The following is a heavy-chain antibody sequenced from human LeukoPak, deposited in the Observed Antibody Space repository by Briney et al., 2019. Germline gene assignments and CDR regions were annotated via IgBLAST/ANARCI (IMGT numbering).Heavy chain of an antibody. V-gene: IGHV4-59*12. CDR3: ARDTSGYSSGWSNYYFDY. D-gene: IGHD6-19*01. J-gene: IGHJ4*02. CDR1: RGSISGYY. Sequence: PSETLSLTCTVSRGSISGYYWSWIRQSPGMGLEWIGYIYYNGDTKYNPSLKSRVTISLDASKNQFSLKLSSVTAADTAVYYCARDTSGYSSGWSNYYFDYWGQGTLVTVSS. CDR2: IYYNGDT.